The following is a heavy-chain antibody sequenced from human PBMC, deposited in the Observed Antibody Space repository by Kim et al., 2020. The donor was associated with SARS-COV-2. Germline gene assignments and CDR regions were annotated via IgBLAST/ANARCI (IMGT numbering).Heavy chain of an antibody. CDR3: ASGSHGDLVVPAARKGMDV. Sequence: GRLTISRDNAKNSLYLQMNSLRAEDTAVYYCASGSHGDLVVPAARKGMDVWGKGTTVTVSS. J-gene: IGHJ6*03. D-gene: IGHD2-2*01. V-gene: IGHV3-11*01.